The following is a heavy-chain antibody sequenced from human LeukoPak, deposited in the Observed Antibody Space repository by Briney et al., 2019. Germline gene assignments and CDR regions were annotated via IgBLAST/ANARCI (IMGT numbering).Heavy chain of an antibody. CDR3: ASLGPGGSAYYYCYTDV. Sequence: NTGESLKISCKGSGYSFTSYWIGWVRQMPGKGLEWMGIIYPGDSDTRYSPSFQGQVPISADKSISTAYLQWSSLKASDTALYYCASLGPGGSAYYYCYTDVWGKGTTVTVFS. J-gene: IGHJ6*03. D-gene: IGHD3-16*01. CDR2: IYPGDSDT. CDR1: GYSFTSYW. V-gene: IGHV5-51*03.